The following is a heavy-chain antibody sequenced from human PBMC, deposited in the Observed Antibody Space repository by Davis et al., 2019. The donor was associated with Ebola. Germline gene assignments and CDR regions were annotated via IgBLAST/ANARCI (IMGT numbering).Heavy chain of an antibody. J-gene: IGHJ6*02. D-gene: IGHD4-11*01. CDR1: GFTFSSYW. V-gene: IGHV3-74*01. Sequence: HGGSLRLSCAASGFTFSSYWMHWVRQAPGKGLVWVSRIDSDGSSTSYADSVKGRFTISRDNSKNTLYLQMNSLRAEDTAVYYCAKDQDYSFGYYYYGMDVWGQGTTVTVSS. CDR3: AKDQDYSFGYYYYGMDV. CDR2: IDSDGSST.